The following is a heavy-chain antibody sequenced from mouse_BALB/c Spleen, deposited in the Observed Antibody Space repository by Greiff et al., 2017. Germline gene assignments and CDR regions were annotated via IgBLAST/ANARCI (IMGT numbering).Heavy chain of an antibody. J-gene: IGHJ2*01. V-gene: IGHV1-4*02. CDR3: ARYGYEGFDY. CDR2: INPSSGYT. D-gene: IGHD2-2*01. CDR1: GYTFTSYT. Sequence: QVQLQQSAAELARPGASVKMSCKASGYTFTSYTMHWVKQRPGQGLEWIGYINPSSGYTEYNQKFKDKTTLTADKSSSTAYMQLSSLTSEDSAVYYCARYGYEGFDYWGQGTTLTVSS.